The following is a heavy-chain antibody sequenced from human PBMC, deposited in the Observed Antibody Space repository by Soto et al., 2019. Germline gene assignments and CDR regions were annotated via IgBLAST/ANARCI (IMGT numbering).Heavy chain of an antibody. J-gene: IGHJ1*01. V-gene: IGHV3-21*01. D-gene: IGHD6-19*01. Sequence: GGSLRLSCEASGFTFSSYSMNWVRQAPGKGLEWVSSISSSGSYRYYADSVKGRFTISRDNAKNSLYLQMNSLRVEDTAVYYCAREDSSVGMFQHWGQGTLVTVSS. CDR3: AREDSSVGMFQH. CDR1: GFTFSSYS. CDR2: ISSSGSYR.